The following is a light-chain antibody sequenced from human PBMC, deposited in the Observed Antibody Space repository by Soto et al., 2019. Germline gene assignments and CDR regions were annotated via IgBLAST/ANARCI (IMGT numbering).Light chain of an antibody. CDR1: SGHNTYA. CDR3: QTWVTGTGL. V-gene: IGLV4-69*01. CDR2: LNSDGSH. J-gene: IGLJ2*01. Sequence: QLVLTQSPSASASLGASVKFACTLSSGHNTYAIAWHQQQPEKGPRYLMRLNSDGSHFKGDGIPDRFSGSSSGAERYLTISSLQSDDEADYYCQTWVTGTGLFGGGTKLTVL.